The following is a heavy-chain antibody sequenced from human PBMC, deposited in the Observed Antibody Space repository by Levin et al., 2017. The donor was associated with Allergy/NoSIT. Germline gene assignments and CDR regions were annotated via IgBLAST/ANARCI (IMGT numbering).Heavy chain of an antibody. CDR2: LVGGAGGT. Sequence: PGGSLRLSCAASGLTFSSYAVNWVRRAQGKGWGGSPVLVGGAGGTFYADSVKGRFTISRDNSKNTVFLQMHSLRVEDTGIYYCVKDSLHEEVSANFWYFDLWGRGTLVTVSS. D-gene: IGHD2-15*01. J-gene: IGHJ2*01. CDR1: GLTFSSYA. V-gene: IGHV3-23*01. CDR3: VKDSLHEEVSANFWYFDL.